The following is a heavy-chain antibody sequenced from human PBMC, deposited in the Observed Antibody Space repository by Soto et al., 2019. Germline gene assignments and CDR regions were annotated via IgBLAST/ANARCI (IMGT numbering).Heavy chain of an antibody. J-gene: IGHJ4*02. Sequence: QVQLQESGPGLVKPSQTLSLTCTVSGGSISSGGYYWSWIRQHPGKGLKWIGYIYYSGTTFYNPSLKSRVNTSVDTSKNQFSLTLSSVTAADTAVYFCARGYYYGSGTIILDYWGQGTLVTVSS. D-gene: IGHD3-10*01. CDR1: GGSISSGGYY. CDR2: IYYSGTT. V-gene: IGHV4-31*03. CDR3: ARGYYYGSGTIILDY.